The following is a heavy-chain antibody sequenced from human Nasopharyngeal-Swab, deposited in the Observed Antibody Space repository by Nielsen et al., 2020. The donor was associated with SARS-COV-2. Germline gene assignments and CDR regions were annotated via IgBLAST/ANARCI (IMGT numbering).Heavy chain of an antibody. Sequence: SETLSLTCIVSGDSLSSYYWSWIRQPAGKGLEWIGRIYTSGSTNYNPSLKSRVTMSVDTSKNQFSLKLSSVTAADTAVYYCARVYYDSSVWSFDYWGQGTLVTVSS. V-gene: IGHV4-4*07. CDR3: ARVYYDSSVWSFDY. J-gene: IGHJ4*02. D-gene: IGHD3-22*01. CDR2: IYTSGST. CDR1: GDSLSSYY.